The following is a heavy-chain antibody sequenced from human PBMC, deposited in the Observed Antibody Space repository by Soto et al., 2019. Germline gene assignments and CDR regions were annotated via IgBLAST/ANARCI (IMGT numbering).Heavy chain of an antibody. V-gene: IGHV3-64D*08. D-gene: IGHD3-22*01. Sequence: GGSLRLSCSASGFTFSSYAMHWVRQAPGKGLEYVSAISSNGGSTYYADSVKGRFTISRDNSKNTLYLQMSSLRAEDTAVYYCVKEGYYDSSGYYFYFDYWGQGTLVTVSS. CDR1: GFTFSSYA. CDR3: VKEGYYDSSGYYFYFDY. CDR2: ISSNGGST. J-gene: IGHJ4*02.